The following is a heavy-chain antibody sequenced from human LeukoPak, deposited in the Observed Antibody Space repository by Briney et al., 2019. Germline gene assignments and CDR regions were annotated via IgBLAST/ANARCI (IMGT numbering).Heavy chain of an antibody. D-gene: IGHD3-9*01. J-gene: IGHJ3*02. CDR1: GGSISSYY. CDR2: IYTSGST. CDR3: ARTTLLYSDWSPDAFDI. Sequence: SETLSLTCTVSGGSISSYYWSWIRQPAGKGLEWIGRIYTSGSTNYNPSLKSRVTMSVDTSKNQFSLKLSSVTAADTAVYYCARTTLLYSDWSPDAFDIWGQGTMVTVSS. V-gene: IGHV4-4*07.